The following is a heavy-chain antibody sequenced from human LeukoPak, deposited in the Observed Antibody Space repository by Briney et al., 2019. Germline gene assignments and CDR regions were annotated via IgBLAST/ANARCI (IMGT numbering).Heavy chain of an antibody. Sequence: PSETLSLTCTVSGGSISSYYWSWIRQPPGKGLEWIGEINHSGSTNYNPSLKSRVTISVDTSKNQFSLKLSSVTAADTAVYYCARGYYYDSSGYYYYYYYMDVWGKGTTVTISS. CDR1: GGSISSYY. CDR2: INHSGST. V-gene: IGHV4-34*01. D-gene: IGHD3-22*01. CDR3: ARGYYYDSSGYYYYYYYMDV. J-gene: IGHJ6*03.